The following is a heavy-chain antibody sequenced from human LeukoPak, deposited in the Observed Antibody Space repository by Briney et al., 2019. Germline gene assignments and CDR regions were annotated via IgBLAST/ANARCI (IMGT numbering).Heavy chain of an antibody. D-gene: IGHD6-19*01. J-gene: IGHJ4*02. V-gene: IGHV4-4*07. Sequence: PSETLSLTCAVYGGSFSGYYWSWIRQPPGKGLEWIGRIYNSGNTNYNPSLKSRVTMSVDTSKNQFSLNLTSVTAADTAVYYCAREAAVAGRGIDYWGQGTLVTVSS. CDR2: IYNSGNT. CDR3: AREAAVAGRGIDY. CDR1: GGSFSGYY.